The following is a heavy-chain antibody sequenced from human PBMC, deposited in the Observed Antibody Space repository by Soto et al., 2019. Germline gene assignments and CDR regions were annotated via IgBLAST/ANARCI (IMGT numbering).Heavy chain of an antibody. CDR1: GFTFSSYG. Sequence: QVQLVESGGGVVQPGRSLRLSCAASGFTFSSYGMHWVRQAPGKGLEWVAVIWYDGSNKYYADSVKGRFTISRDNSKNTLYLQMNRLRAEDTAVYYCARDLGQSSYYYYGMDVWGQGTTVTVSS. J-gene: IGHJ6*02. CDR3: ARDLGQSSYYYYGMDV. V-gene: IGHV3-33*01. CDR2: IWYDGSNK.